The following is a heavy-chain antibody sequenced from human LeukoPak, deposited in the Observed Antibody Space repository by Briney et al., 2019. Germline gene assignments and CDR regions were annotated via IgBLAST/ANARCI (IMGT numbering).Heavy chain of an antibody. CDR3: SRYYDSSDKGFDY. D-gene: IGHD3-22*01. J-gene: IGHJ4*02. CDR1: GGSISSYY. CDR2: IYYSGST. V-gene: IGHV4-59*01. Sequence: SETLSLACTVSGGSISSYYWSWIRQPPGKGLEWIGYIYYSGSTNYNPSLKSRVTISVDTSKNQFSLKLSSVTAADTAVYYCSRYYDSSDKGFDYWGQGTLVTVSS.